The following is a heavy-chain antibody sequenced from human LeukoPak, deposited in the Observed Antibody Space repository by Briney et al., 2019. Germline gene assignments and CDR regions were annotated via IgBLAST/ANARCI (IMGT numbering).Heavy chain of an antibody. V-gene: IGHV3-53*01. D-gene: IGHD3-10*01. CDR2: IYNAVT. J-gene: IGHJ4*02. CDR1: GFAVSNNH. CDR3: ARLRGNTMVEY. Sequence: PGGSLRLSCTASGFAVSNNHMSRVRQAPGKGLEWVSLIYNAVTYADSVKGRFTISRDDSKNTLNLQMNSLRADDTAVYYCARLRGNTMVEYWGQGTLVTVSS.